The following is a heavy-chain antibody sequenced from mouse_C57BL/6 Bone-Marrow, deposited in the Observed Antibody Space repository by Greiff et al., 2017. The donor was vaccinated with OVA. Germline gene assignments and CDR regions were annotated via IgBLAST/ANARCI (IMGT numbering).Heavy chain of an antibody. CDR3: ARDAPTGYYFDY. J-gene: IGHJ2*01. CDR2: GRNKANDYTT. Sequence: DVMLVESGGGLVQSGRSLRLSCATSGFTFSDFYMEWVRQAPGKGLEWIAAGRNKANDYTTEYSASVKGRFIVSRDTSQSILYLQMNALRAEDTAIYYCARDAPTGYYFDYWGQGTTLTVSS. V-gene: IGHV7-1*01. D-gene: IGHD4-1*02. CDR1: GFTFSDFY.